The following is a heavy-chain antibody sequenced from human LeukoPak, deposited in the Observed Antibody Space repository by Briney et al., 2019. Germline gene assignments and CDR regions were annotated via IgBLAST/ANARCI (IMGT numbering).Heavy chain of an antibody. CDR2: IYYSGST. D-gene: IGHD3-3*01. CDR3: ARQGHYDFWSGFSHPYYYYYGMDV. CDR1: GGSISSSGYY. Sequence: SETLSLTCTVSGGSISSSGYYWGWIRQPPGKGLEWIGSIYYSGSTYCNPSLKSRVTISVDTSKNQFSLKLSSVTAADTAVYYCARQGHYDFWSGFSHPYYYYYGMDVWGQGTTVTVSS. J-gene: IGHJ6*02. V-gene: IGHV4-39*01.